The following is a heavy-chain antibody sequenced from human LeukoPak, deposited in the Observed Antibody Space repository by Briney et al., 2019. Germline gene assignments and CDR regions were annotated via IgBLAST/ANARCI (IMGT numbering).Heavy chain of an antibody. CDR2: IKSKTDGGTT. J-gene: IGHJ4*02. CDR1: GFTFSNAW. CDR3: TIRTIVGSFDY. D-gene: IGHD2-2*01. Sequence: PGGSLRLSCAASGFTFSNAWMSWVRQAPGKGLEWVGCIKSKTDGGTTDYAAPVKGRFTISRDDSKNTLYLQMNSLKTEDTAVYYCTIRTIVGSFDYWGQGTLVTVSS. V-gene: IGHV3-15*01.